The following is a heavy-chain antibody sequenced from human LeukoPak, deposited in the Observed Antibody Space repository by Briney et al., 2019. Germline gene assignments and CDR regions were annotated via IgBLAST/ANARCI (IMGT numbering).Heavy chain of an antibody. CDR2: MSFDATKE. D-gene: IGHD1-1*01. Sequence: GGSLRLSCAASGFTFSNYAMHWVRQAPGKGLEWVAVMSFDATKEYFGKSVKGRFTISRDNSKATLYLQMHRLRIEDTALYFCARFKVGTNTTQKNAFDIWGRGTEVAVSS. V-gene: IGHV3-30*01. J-gene: IGHJ3*02. CDR3: ARFKVGTNTTQKNAFDI. CDR1: GFTFSNYA.